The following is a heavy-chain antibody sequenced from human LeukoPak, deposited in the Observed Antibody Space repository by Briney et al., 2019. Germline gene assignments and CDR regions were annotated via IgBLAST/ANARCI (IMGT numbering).Heavy chain of an antibody. CDR2: IKQDGSEK. CDR3: ARDPSYDSSGYFYY. D-gene: IGHD3-22*01. V-gene: IGHV3-7*01. Sequence: GGSPRLSCATSGFTFSSYWMSWVRQAPGKGLEWVANIKQDGSEKYYVDSVAGRFTISRDNAKNSLYLQMNSLRAEDTAVYYCARDPSYDSSGYFYYWGQGTLVTVSS. J-gene: IGHJ4*02. CDR1: GFTFSSYW.